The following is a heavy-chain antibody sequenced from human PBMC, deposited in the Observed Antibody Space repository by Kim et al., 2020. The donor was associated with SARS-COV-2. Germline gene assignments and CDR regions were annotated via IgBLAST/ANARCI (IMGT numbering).Heavy chain of an antibody. CDR1: GGSISSSSYY. J-gene: IGHJ3*02. V-gene: IGHV4-39*01. D-gene: IGHD3-9*01. CDR3: ATLTGYYLNAFDI. Sequence: SETLSLTCTVSGGSISSSSYYWGWIRQPPGKGLEWIGSIYYSGSTYYNPSLKSRVTISVDTSKYQFSLKLSSVTAADTAVYYCATLTGYYLNAFDIWGQGTMVTVSS. CDR2: IYYSGST.